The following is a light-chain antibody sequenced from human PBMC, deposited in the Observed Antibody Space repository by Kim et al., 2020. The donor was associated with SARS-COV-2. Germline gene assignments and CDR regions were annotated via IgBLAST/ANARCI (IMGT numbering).Light chain of an antibody. CDR3: SSYTSSSTPL. CDR2: DVS. Sequence: GQSITISCTGTSSDVGGYNYVSWYQQHPGKAPKLMIYDVSNRPSGVSNRFSGSKSGNTASLTISGRQAEDEADYYCSSYTSSSTPLFGGGTQLTVL. CDR1: SSDVGGYNY. V-gene: IGLV2-14*03. J-gene: IGLJ2*01.